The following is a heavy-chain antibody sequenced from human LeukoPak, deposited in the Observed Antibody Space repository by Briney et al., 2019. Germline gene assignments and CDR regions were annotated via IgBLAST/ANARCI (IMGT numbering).Heavy chain of an antibody. J-gene: IGHJ4*02. D-gene: IGHD6-19*01. V-gene: IGHV4-59*08. Sequence: PSETLSLTCTVSGGSISSYYWSWIRQPPGKGLEWIGYIYYSGSTNYNPSLKSRVTISVDTSKNQFSLKLSSVTAADTAVYYYARHSVRVPVAGTSYFDYWGQGTLVTVSS. CDR3: ARHSVRVPVAGTSYFDY. CDR2: IYYSGST. CDR1: GGSISSYY.